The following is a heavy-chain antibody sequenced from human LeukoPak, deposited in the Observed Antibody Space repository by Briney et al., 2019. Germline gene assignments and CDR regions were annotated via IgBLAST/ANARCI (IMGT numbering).Heavy chain of an antibody. CDR3: ARIRIAAAGTLGVWFDP. J-gene: IGHJ5*02. Sequence: PGGSLRLSCAASGFTFSSYSMNWVRQAPGKGLEWVSSISSSSSYIYYADSVKGRFTISRDNAKNSLYLQMNSLRAEDTAVYYCARIRIAAAGTLGVWFDPWGQGTLVTVSS. CDR2: ISSSSSYI. D-gene: IGHD6-13*01. V-gene: IGHV3-21*01. CDR1: GFTFSSYS.